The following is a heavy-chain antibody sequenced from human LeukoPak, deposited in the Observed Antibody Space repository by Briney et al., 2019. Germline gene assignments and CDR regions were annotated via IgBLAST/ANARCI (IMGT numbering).Heavy chain of an antibody. CDR2: INPSGGST. J-gene: IGHJ6*02. CDR3: ARDLETGTHHCYYYGMDV. CDR1: GYTFTSYY. D-gene: IGHD1-1*01. Sequence: ASVKVSCKASGYTFTSYYMHWVRQAPRQGLEWMGIINPSGGSTSYAQKFQGRVTMTRDTSTSTVYMELSSLRSEDTAVYYCARDLETGTHHCYYYGMDVWGQGTTVTVSS. V-gene: IGHV1-46*01.